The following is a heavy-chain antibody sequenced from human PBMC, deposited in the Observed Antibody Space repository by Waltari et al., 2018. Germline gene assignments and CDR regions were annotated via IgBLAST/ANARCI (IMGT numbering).Heavy chain of an antibody. J-gene: IGHJ4*02. V-gene: IGHV1-69*04. CDR2: IIPILGIA. Sequence: QVQLVQSGAEVKKPGSSVKVSCKASGGTFSSYAISWVRQAPGQGLEWMGGIIPILGIANYAQKFQGRVTITADESTSTDYMELSSLRSEDTAVYYCARDRLVVAGNLYFDYWGQGTLVTVSS. CDR3: ARDRLVVAGNLYFDY. D-gene: IGHD6-19*01. CDR1: GGTFSSYA.